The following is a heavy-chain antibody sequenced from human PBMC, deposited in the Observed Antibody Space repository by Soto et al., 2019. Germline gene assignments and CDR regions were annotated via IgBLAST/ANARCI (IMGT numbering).Heavy chain of an antibody. CDR2: TIPLLNVA. J-gene: IGHJ4*02. CDR1: GGTFSTST. D-gene: IGHD5-12*01. V-gene: IGHV1-69*08. Sequence: QVQLVQSGAEVKKPGSSVKVSCKASGGTFSTSTFTWVRQAPGQGLEWMGRTIPLLNVADYAQDFQGRVTITADNSTSTAYMELTSLTYKDTAVYYCARDSPIGSTYSGYDAIDSWGQGTLVTVSS. CDR3: ARDSPIGSTYSGYDAIDS.